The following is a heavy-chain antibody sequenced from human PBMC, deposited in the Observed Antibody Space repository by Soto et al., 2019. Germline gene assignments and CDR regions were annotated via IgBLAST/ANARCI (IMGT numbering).Heavy chain of an antibody. CDR3: AAAGSSHPTQFDP. Sequence: SETLCLTCTVSGGSISSYYWSWIRQPPGKGLEWIGYIYYSGSTNYNPSLRSRVTISVDTSKNQFSLKLSSVTAADTAVYYCAAAGSSHPTQFDPWGQGTLVTVSA. CDR2: IYYSGST. CDR1: GGSISSYY. D-gene: IGHD6-13*01. V-gene: IGHV4-59*12. J-gene: IGHJ5*02.